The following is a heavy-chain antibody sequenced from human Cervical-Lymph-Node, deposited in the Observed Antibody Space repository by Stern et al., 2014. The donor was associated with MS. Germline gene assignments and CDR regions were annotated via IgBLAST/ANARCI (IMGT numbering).Heavy chain of an antibody. Sequence: VQLVQSGAEVKKPGSSVKVSCKASGGTFSSYAISWVRQAPGQGLEWMGGIIPTFGKANYAQKFQGRVTITADESTSTASMELSSLRSEDTAVYYCARVVPAAISYYYGMDVCGQGTTVTVSS. D-gene: IGHD2-2*02. CDR1: GGTFSSYA. V-gene: IGHV1-69*01. CDR2: IIPTFGKA. CDR3: ARVVPAAISYYYGMDV. J-gene: IGHJ6*02.